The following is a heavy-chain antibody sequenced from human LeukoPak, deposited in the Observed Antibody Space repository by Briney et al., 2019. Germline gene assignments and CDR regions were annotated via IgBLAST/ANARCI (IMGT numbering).Heavy chain of an antibody. CDR3: AKGRYDSSGYFLALFDY. V-gene: IGHV3-33*06. CDR1: GFTFSSYG. J-gene: IGHJ4*02. Sequence: PGRSLRLSCAASGFTFSSYGMHWVRQAPGKELEWVAVIWYDGSNKYYADSVKGRFTISRDNSKNTLYLQMNSLRAEDTAVYYCAKGRYDSSGYFLALFDYWGQGTLVTVSS. D-gene: IGHD3-22*01. CDR2: IWYDGSNK.